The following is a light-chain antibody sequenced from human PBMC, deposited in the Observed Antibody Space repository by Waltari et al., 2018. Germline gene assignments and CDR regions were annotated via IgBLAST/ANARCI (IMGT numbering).Light chain of an antibody. CDR3: QVWDGSYDSVV. V-gene: IGLV3-21*02. J-gene: IGLJ2*01. CDR1: NIGSKN. CDR2: DNA. Sequence: SFVLAQGPSVSVAPGQTARITCGGNNIGSKNVHWDQQRPGQAPVLVVSDNADRPSGIPERFSGSNSGNMATLTISRVEAGDEADYHCQVWDGSYDSVVFGGGTKLTV.